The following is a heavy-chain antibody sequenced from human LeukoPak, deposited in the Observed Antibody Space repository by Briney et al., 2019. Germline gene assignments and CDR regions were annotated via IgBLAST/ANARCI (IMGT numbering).Heavy chain of an antibody. CDR2: ISSSGSTI. CDR1: GFTFSDYY. CDR3: ARPLYCSSTSCRPWFDP. V-gene: IGHV3-11*04. D-gene: IGHD2-2*01. J-gene: IGHJ5*02. Sequence: GGSLRLSCAASGFTFSDYYMSWIRQAPGKGLEWVSYISSSGSTIYYADSVKGRFTISRDNAKNSLYLQMNSLRAEDTAVYYCARPLYCSSTSCRPWFDPWGQGTLVTVSS.